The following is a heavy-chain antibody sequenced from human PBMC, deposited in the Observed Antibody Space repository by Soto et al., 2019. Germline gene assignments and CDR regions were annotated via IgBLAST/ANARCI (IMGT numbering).Heavy chain of an antibody. CDR3: ARRCLESNSWYYDYYYAMDD. D-gene: IGHD6-13*01. Sequence: GGSLRLSCAASGFTFSSYAMAWVRQAPGKGLEWVSALSGSGGSTYYADYVKGRFTISRDNSKNTLYLQMDSLRAEDTAVYYCARRCLESNSWYYDYYYAMDDWGQGTTVTVSS. CDR1: GFTFSSYA. V-gene: IGHV3-23*01. J-gene: IGHJ6*02. CDR2: LSGSGGST.